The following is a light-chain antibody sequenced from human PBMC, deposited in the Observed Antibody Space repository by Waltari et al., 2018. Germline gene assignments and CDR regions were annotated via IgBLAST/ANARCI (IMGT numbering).Light chain of an antibody. V-gene: IGKV1-5*03. CDR2: KAS. CDR3: QQYNSYSLLT. J-gene: IGKJ4*01. Sequence: DIQMTQSPSTLSASVGARFTITCRASQSISNWLACYQQKPGKAPKLLIYKASTLESGVPSRFSGSGSGTEFTLTISSLQPDDFATYYCQQYNSYSLLTFGGGTKVEIK. CDR1: QSISNW.